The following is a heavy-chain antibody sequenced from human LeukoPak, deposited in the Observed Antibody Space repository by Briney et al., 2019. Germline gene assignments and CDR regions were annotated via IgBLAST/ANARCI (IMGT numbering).Heavy chain of an antibody. V-gene: IGHV3-30-3*01. D-gene: IGHD1-1*01. Sequence: GGSLRLSCAASGFTFSSYAMHWARQAPGKGLEWVAVISYDGSNKYYADSVKGRFTISRDNSKNTLYLQMNSLRAEDTAVYYCARGYDYWGQGTLVTVSS. CDR2: ISYDGSNK. CDR1: GFTFSSYA. J-gene: IGHJ4*02. CDR3: ARGYDY.